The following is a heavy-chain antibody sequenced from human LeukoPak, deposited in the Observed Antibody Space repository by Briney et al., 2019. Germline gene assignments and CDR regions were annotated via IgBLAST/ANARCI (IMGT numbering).Heavy chain of an antibody. CDR2: ISSSGSTI. CDR3: ARVSYDQRVDY. CDR1: GFTFSSYS. J-gene: IGHJ4*02. V-gene: IGHV3-48*04. D-gene: IGHD3-16*01. Sequence: GGSLRLSCAASGFTFSSYSMNWVRQAPGKGLEWVSYISSSGSTIYYADSVEGRFTISRDNAKNSLYLQMNSLRAEDTAVYYCARVSYDQRVDYWGQGTLVTVSS.